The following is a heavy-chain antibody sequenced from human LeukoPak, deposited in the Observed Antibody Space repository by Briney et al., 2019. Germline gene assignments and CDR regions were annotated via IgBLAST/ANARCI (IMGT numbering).Heavy chain of an antibody. CDR2: IYYSGST. CDR1: GGSISSYY. V-gene: IGHV4-59*08. Sequence: SETLSLTCTVSGGSISSYYWSWIRQPPGKGLEWIGYIYYSGSTNYNLSLKSRVTISVDTSKNQFSLKLSSVTAADTAVYYCARQPIGSHVHYGMDVWGQGTTVTVSS. CDR3: ARQPIGSHVHYGMDV. J-gene: IGHJ6*02. D-gene: IGHD3-10*01.